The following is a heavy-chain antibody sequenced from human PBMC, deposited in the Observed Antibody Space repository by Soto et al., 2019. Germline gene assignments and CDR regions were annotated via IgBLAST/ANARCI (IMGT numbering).Heavy chain of an antibody. CDR2: ISAYNGNT. CDR1: GYTFTSYG. D-gene: IGHD3-3*01. J-gene: IGHJ3*02. V-gene: IGHV1-18*01. Sequence: ASVKVSCKASGYTFTSYGISWVRQAPGQGLEWMGWISAYNGNTNYAQKLQGRVTMTTDTSTSTAYMELRSLRSDDTAVYYCARDDSHTIFGVVISNGDAFDIWGQGTMVTVSS. CDR3: ARDDSHTIFGVVISNGDAFDI.